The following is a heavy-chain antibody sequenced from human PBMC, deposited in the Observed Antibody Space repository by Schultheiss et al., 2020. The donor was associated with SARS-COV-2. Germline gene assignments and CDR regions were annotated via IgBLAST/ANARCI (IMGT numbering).Heavy chain of an antibody. CDR1: GFTFRKYW. Sequence: GGSLRLSCAASGFTFRKYWMHWVRQAPGKGLVWVSRMNSDGSTTNYADSVKGRFTISRDNAKNSLYLQMNSLRAEDTAVYYCAREPYGGNPWVAFDIWGQGTMVTVSS. CDR2: MNSDGSTT. CDR3: AREPYGGNPWVAFDI. V-gene: IGHV3-74*01. J-gene: IGHJ3*02. D-gene: IGHD4-23*01.